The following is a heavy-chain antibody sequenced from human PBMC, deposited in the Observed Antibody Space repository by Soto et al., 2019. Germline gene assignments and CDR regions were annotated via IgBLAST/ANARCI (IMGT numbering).Heavy chain of an antibody. CDR3: ARRGYCSSTSCYAPWYFDL. J-gene: IGHJ2*01. V-gene: IGHV4-34*01. Sequence: SETLSLTCAVYGGSFSGYYWSWIRQPPGKGLEWIGEINHSGSTNYNPSLKSRVTISVDTSKNQFSLKLSSVTAADTAVYYCARRGYCSSTSCYAPWYFDLWGRGTLVTVSS. D-gene: IGHD2-2*01. CDR2: INHSGST. CDR1: GGSFSGYY.